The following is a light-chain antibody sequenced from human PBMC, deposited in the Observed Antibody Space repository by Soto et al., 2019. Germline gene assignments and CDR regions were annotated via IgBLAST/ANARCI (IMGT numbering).Light chain of an antibody. V-gene: IGLV2-8*01. CDR3: SSYAGSNKFNV. CDR1: SSDVGGYKY. Sequence: QSALTQPPSASGSTGQSVTISCTGTSSDVGGYKYVSWYQQHPGKAPKLMISEVSQRPSWVPDRFSGSKSGNTSSLPVSGLQAEDEGDYYRSSYAGSNKFNVFGGGTQVTFL. J-gene: IGLJ2*01. CDR2: EVS.